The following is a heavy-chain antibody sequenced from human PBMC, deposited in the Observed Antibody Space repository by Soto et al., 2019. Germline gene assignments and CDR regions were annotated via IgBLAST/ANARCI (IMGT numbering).Heavy chain of an antibody. D-gene: IGHD3-22*01. Sequence: SETLSLTCAVSGGSISSGGYSWSWIRQPPGKGLEWIGYIYHSGSTYYNPPLKSRVTISVDRSKNQFSLKLSSVTAADTAVYYCARAHPSGYYYGWFDPWGQGTLVTVSS. V-gene: IGHV4-30-2*01. CDR3: ARAHPSGYYYGWFDP. CDR2: IYHSGST. J-gene: IGHJ5*02. CDR1: GGSISSGGYS.